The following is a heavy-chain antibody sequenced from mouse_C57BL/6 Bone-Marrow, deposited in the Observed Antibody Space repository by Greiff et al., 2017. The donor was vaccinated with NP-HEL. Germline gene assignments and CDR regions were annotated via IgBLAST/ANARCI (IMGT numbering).Heavy chain of an antibody. V-gene: IGHV1-69*01. CDR2: IHPSDSYT. CDR3: ARDYDGYSLDY. J-gene: IGHJ4*01. Sequence: QVQLQQPGAELVMPGASVKLSCKASGYTFTSYWMHWVKQRPGQGLEWIGEIHPSDSYTNYNQKFKGKSTLTVAKSSSTAYMQLSSLTSEDSAVYYCARDYDGYSLDYWGQGTSVTVSS. CDR1: GYTFTSYW. D-gene: IGHD2-3*01.